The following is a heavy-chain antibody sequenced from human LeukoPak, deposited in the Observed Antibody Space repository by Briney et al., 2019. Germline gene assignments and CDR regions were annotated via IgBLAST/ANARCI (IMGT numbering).Heavy chain of an antibody. CDR3: ARDNTMIAKGFDY. J-gene: IGHJ4*02. CDR1: GFTCSSYW. Sequence: GGSLRLFCATSGFTCSSYWMHWVRQAPGKGLVWVSRINSDGSSTSYADSVKGRFTISRDNAKNTLYLQMNSLRAEDTAVYYCARDNTMIAKGFDYWGQGTLVTVSS. D-gene: IGHD3-22*01. CDR2: INSDGSST. V-gene: IGHV3-74*01.